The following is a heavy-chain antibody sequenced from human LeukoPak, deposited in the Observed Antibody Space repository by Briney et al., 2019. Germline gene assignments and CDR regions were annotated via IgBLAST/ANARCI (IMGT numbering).Heavy chain of an antibody. D-gene: IGHD3-9*01. CDR3: ARVSCRPYYDILTGYYKGPCYFDY. Sequence: SETLSLTCAVYGGSFSGYYWSWIRQPPGKGLEWIGEINHSGSTNYNPSLKSRLTISVDTSKNQFSLKLSSVTAADTAVYYCARVSCRPYYDILTGYYKGPCYFDYWGQGTLVTVSS. CDR2: INHSGST. CDR1: GGSFSGYY. J-gene: IGHJ4*02. V-gene: IGHV4-34*01.